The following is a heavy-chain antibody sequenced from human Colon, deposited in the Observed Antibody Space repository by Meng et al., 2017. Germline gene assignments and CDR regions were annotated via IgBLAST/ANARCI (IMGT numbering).Heavy chain of an antibody. Sequence: QVHWQAPGPGLVKPSETLSLTCAVAGASIPTRNCWNWVRQAPGKGLEWIGDVFHTGGTSYNPSLESRLTISVDRSKNQFYLNLRSVTAADTATYYCARGGDWGFDYWGPGTLVTVSS. J-gene: IGHJ4*02. V-gene: IGHV4-4*02. D-gene: IGHD3-16*01. CDR1: GASIPTRNC. CDR3: ARGGDWGFDY. CDR2: VFHTGGT.